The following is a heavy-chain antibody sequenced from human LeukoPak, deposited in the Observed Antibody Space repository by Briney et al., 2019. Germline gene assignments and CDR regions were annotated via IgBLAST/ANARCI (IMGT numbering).Heavy chain of an antibody. CDR2: IIPIFGTA. CDR3: TRIIGYCSSTSCYTMDDYYYYMDV. CDR1: GGTFSSYA. D-gene: IGHD2-2*02. V-gene: IGHV1-69*13. Sequence: SVKVSCKASGGTFSSYAISWVRQAPGQGLEWIGGIIPIFGTANYAQKFQGRVTITADESTSTAYMELSSLRSEDTAVYYCTRIIGYCSSTSCYTMDDYYYYMDVWGKGTTVTVSS. J-gene: IGHJ6*03.